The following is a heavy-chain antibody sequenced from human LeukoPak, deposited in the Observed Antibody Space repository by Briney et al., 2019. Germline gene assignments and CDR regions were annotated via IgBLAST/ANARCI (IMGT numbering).Heavy chain of an antibody. CDR3: AKDPDYGDYYFDY. V-gene: IGHV3-33*06. J-gene: IGHJ4*02. CDR1: GFTFSSYG. Sequence: GRSLRLSCAASGFTFSSYGMHWVRQAPGKGLEWVAVIWYDGSNKYYADSVKGRFTISRDNSKNTLYLQMNSLRAEDTAVYYCAKDPDYGDYYFDYWGQGTLATVSS. D-gene: IGHD4-17*01. CDR2: IWYDGSNK.